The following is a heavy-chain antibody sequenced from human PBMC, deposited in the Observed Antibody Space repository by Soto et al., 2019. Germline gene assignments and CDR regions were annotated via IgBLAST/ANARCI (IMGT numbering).Heavy chain of an antibody. J-gene: IGHJ5*01. D-gene: IGHD3-22*01. Sequence: SETLSLTCTVSGGSVSSSAYYWGWIRQPPGKGLEWIGSMLYSGNTYYNPSLKSRVTISVDTSENQFSLKVSSVTAADTAVYYCERLRLTGWFDSWGQGTLVTVSS. V-gene: IGHV4-39*01. CDR2: MLYSGNT. CDR3: ERLRLTGWFDS. CDR1: GGSVSSSAYY.